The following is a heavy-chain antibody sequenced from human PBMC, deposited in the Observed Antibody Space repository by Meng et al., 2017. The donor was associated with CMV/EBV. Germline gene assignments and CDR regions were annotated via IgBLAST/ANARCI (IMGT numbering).Heavy chain of an antibody. CDR2: ISYDGSNH. CDR3: ARGGQWLARAWYFDL. V-gene: IGHV3-30-3*01. Sequence: SGFTFSRYAMHWVRHAPGKGLAWVAVISYDGSNHYYADSVKGRFTISRDNSKNTLYLQMNSLRAEDTAVYYCARGGQWLARAWYFDLWGRGTLVTVSS. J-gene: IGHJ2*01. D-gene: IGHD6-19*01. CDR1: GFTFSRYA.